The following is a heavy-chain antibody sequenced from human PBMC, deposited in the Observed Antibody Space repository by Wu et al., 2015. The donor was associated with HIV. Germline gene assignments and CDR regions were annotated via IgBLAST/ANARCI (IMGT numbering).Heavy chain of an antibody. CDR3: ARGQNGNDQ. J-gene: IGHJ4*02. D-gene: IGHD5-12*01. Sequence: QVQLVQLGAEVKKPGSSVKSPARPLETASPAMLSAGCDRPLDKVLSGWEGSSPLYGTANYAQKFQGRLTITADESTKRTYMELTSLRSEDTAVYYCARGQNGNDQWGQGTLVTVSS. CDR2: SSPLYGTA. CDR1: ETASPAML. V-gene: IGHV1-69*12.